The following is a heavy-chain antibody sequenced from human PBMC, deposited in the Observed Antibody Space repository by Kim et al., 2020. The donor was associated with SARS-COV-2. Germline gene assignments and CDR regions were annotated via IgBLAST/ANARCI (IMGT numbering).Heavy chain of an antibody. V-gene: IGHV4-59*13. CDR2: IYSTGSG. CDR1: GASISAYH. CDR3: ARKDGDY. J-gene: IGHJ4*02. Sequence: ETLSLTCSVSGASISAYHWTWFRQSPGKGLEWIGYIYSTGSGNYNPSLKSRVTMSVDTSKNQVFLKVSSVIAADTAMYYCARKDGDYWGQGTLVTVSS.